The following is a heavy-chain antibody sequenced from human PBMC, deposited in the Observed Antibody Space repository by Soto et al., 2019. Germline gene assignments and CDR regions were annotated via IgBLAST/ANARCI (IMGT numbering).Heavy chain of an antibody. Sequence: ASVKVSCKASGYTFTSYDINWVRQATGQGXEWMGWMNPNSGNTGYAQKFQGRVTMTRNTSISTAYMELSSLRSEDTAVYYCARGRTVRSGNWNYGIAAAGPGYWGQGTLVTVSS. J-gene: IGHJ4*02. D-gene: IGHD6-13*01. CDR1: GYTFTSYD. V-gene: IGHV1-8*01. CDR2: MNPNSGNT. CDR3: ARGRTVRSGNWNYGIAAAGPGY.